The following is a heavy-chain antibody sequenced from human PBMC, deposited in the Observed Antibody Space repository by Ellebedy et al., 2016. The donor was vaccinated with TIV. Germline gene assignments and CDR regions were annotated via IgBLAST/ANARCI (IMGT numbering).Heavy chain of an antibody. CDR1: GFTFSSYG. V-gene: IGHV3-30*18. Sequence: GESLKISXAASGFTFSSYGMHWVRQAPGKGLEGVAVISYDGSNKYYADSVKGRFTISRDNSKNTLYLQMNSLRAEDTAVYYCAKSGGAFWGQGTLVTVSS. CDR3: AKSGGAF. D-gene: IGHD3-16*01. CDR2: ISYDGSNK. J-gene: IGHJ4*02.